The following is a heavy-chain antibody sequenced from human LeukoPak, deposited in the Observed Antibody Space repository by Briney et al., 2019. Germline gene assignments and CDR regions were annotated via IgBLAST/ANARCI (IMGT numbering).Heavy chain of an antibody. J-gene: IGHJ3*02. Sequence: AGGSLRLSCAASGFTFSSYAMSWVRQAPGKGLEWVSAISGSGGSTYYADSVKGRFTISRDNSKNTLYLQMNSLRAEDTAVYYCAKGVAGYYDILTGYYSLGAFDIWGHGTMVTVSS. V-gene: IGHV3-23*01. CDR1: GFTFSSYA. CDR3: AKGVAGYYDILTGYYSLGAFDI. CDR2: ISGSGGST. D-gene: IGHD3-9*01.